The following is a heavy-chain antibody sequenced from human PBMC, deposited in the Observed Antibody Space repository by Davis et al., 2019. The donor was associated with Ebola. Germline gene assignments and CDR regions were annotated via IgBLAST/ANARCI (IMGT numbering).Heavy chain of an antibody. CDR2: IYHSGST. D-gene: IGHD5-12*01. Sequence: SETLSLTCAVSGGSISSSNWWCWLRPPRGKGLEWFGDIYHSGSTNYNQSLKSRVTISVDKSKNQFSLKMSSVAAADTAVYYCARVRGYSGYDLEYWGQGTLVTVSS. CDR3: ARVRGYSGYDLEY. V-gene: IGHV4-4*02. J-gene: IGHJ4*02. CDR1: GGSISSSNW.